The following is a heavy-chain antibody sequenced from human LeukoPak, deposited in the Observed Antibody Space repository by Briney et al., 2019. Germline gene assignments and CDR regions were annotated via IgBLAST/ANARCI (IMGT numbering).Heavy chain of an antibody. CDR3: ARAGNTRFDY. D-gene: IGHD2/OR15-2a*01. J-gene: IGHJ4*02. V-gene: IGHV3-30*03. CDR1: GFTFSSYG. Sequence: GRSLRLSCAASGFTFSSYGMHWVRQAPGKGLEWVAVISYDGSNKYYADSVKGRFTISRDNSKNTVYLQMNSLRAADTALYYCARAGNTRFDYWGQGTLVTVSS. CDR2: ISYDGSNK.